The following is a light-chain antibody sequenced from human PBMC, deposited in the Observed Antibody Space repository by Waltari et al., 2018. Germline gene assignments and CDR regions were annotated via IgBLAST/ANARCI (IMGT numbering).Light chain of an antibody. Sequence: QSALTQPASVSGSPGQSITISCTGTSSDVGTYNLVSWYQQHPGKGPKLMIYEVTKRPSVVSNRFSGSKSGNTASLTISGLQAEDEAEYYCCSYAGSKFYVFGTGTKVTVL. CDR3: CSYAGSKFYV. J-gene: IGLJ1*01. CDR1: SSDVGTYNL. CDR2: EVT. V-gene: IGLV2-23*02.